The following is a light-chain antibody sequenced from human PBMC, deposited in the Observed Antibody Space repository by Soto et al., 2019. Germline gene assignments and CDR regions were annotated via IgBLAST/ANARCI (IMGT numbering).Light chain of an antibody. Sequence: EIVMTQSPATLSLSPGERAALSCRATQSINSELAWYQQKPGQPPRLLIYGASTSTTGVPARFTGSESGSELTHTISGLQSEDYAVYYCQQGHNRPLTFGQGTRLEI. CDR3: QQGHNRPLT. V-gene: IGKV3-15*01. CDR1: QSINSE. CDR2: GAS. J-gene: IGKJ2*01.